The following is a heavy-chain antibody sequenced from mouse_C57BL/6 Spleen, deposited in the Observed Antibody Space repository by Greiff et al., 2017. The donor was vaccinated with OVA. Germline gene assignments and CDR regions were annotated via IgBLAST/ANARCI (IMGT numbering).Heavy chain of an antibody. CDR2: ISNGGGST. Sequence: DVKLVESGGGLVQPGGSLKLSCVASGFTFSDYYMYWVRQTPEKRLEWVAYISNGGGSTYYPDTVKGRFTMSRDNAKNTLYLQMRRLKSEDTAMYYCARGGGYNWYFDVWGTGTTVTVSS. CDR1: GFTFSDYY. D-gene: IGHD2-2*01. J-gene: IGHJ1*03. V-gene: IGHV5-12*01. CDR3: ARGGGYNWYFDV.